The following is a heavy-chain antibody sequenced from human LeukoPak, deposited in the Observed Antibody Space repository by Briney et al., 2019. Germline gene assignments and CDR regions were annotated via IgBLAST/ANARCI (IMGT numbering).Heavy chain of an antibody. J-gene: IGHJ4*02. Sequence: GGSLRLSCAASGFTCSSYAMHWVRQAPGKGLEWVAVISYDGRNKYYADSVKGRFTISRDNSKNTLSLQMNSLRAEDTAVYYCARRSSGYDYFDIDYWGQGTLVTVSS. CDR2: ISYDGRNK. CDR3: ARRSSGYDYFDIDY. V-gene: IGHV3-30*04. CDR1: GFTCSSYA. D-gene: IGHD5-12*01.